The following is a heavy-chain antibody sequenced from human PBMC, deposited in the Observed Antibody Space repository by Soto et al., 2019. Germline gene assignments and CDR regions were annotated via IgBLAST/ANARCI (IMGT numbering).Heavy chain of an antibody. CDR3: ARDGDVNTGFGKDY. Sequence: QVQLVESGGGVVQPGRALRLSCAASGFTFSNYGMHWVRQATGKGLEWVAFIGYDGGNKYYAESVKGRFTISRDNSKNTLYLQMNSLRAEDTAVYYCARDGDVNTGFGKDYWGQGTLVTVSS. CDR2: IGYDGGNK. D-gene: IGHD3-16*01. CDR1: GFTFSNYG. J-gene: IGHJ4*02. V-gene: IGHV3-33*01.